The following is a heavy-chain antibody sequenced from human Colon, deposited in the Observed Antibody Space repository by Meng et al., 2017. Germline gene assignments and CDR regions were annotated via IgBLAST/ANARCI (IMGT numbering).Heavy chain of an antibody. CDR3: ARQEPYDILTGYYDK. CDR1: GYSFSSYW. V-gene: IGHV5-51*01. CDR2: IYPDDSDS. D-gene: IGHD3-9*01. Sequence: GESLKISCKASGYSFSSYWIGWVRQMPGKGLEWMGVIYPDDSDSRYNPSFQGQVTISVDKSTSTVYLQRRSLKASDSAIYYCARQEPYDILTGYYDKWGQGTLVTVSS. J-gene: IGHJ4*02.